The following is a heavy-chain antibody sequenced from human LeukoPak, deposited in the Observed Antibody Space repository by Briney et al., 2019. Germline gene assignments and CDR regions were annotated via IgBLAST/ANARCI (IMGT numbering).Heavy chain of an antibody. CDR1: GGSISSSSYY. CDR2: IYYSGTT. CDR3: AREDYGVDVDY. V-gene: IGHV4-39*07. D-gene: IGHD4-17*01. J-gene: IGHJ4*02. Sequence: PSETLSLTCTVSGGSISSSSYYWGWIRQPPGKGLEWIGSIYYSGTTYYNPSLKSRVTISVDTSKNQFSLKLSSVTAADTAVYYCAREDYGVDVDYWGQGTLVTVSS.